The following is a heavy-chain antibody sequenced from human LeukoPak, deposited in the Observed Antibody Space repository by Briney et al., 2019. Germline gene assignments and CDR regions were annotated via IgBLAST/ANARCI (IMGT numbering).Heavy chain of an antibody. Sequence: GGSLRLSCAASGFSFSDFYMSWIRQAPGMGLEWISYIGTRSNPIYYADSAKGRFTISRDDAKNSLYLQMNSLRDEDTAVYFCAREVRGSGRDFDYWGQGILVTVSS. CDR2: IGTRSNPI. CDR3: AREVRGSGRDFDY. V-gene: IGHV3-11*01. J-gene: IGHJ4*02. D-gene: IGHD1-26*01. CDR1: GFSFSDFY.